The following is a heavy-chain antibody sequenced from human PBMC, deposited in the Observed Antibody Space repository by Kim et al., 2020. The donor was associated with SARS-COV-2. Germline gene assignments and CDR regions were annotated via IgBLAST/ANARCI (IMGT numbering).Heavy chain of an antibody. CDR2: VYNSGNT. CDR1: GGSISTYY. V-gene: IGHV4-59*01. Sequence: SETLSLTCSVSGGSISTYYWSWIRQPPGKGLEWIGNVYNSGNTNYNPSLESRVTISVDTSKNQLSLKLSSATAADTAVYYCARTILWLAFDNWGQGTLVTVSS. J-gene: IGHJ4*02. CDR3: ARTILWLAFDN. D-gene: IGHD3-3*01.